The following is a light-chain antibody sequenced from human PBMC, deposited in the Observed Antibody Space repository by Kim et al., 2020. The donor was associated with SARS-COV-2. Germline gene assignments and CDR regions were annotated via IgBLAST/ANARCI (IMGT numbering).Light chain of an antibody. CDR1: SGSISSNY. J-gene: IGLJ2*01. CDR2: EDN. CDR3: QSYDSSNVV. Sequence: GTTDTISSTRSSGSISSNYVQWYQQRPGSAPTTVIYEDNQRPSGVPDRFSGSIDSSSNSASLTISGLKTEDEADYYCQSYDSSNVVFGGGTQLTVL. V-gene: IGLV6-57*03.